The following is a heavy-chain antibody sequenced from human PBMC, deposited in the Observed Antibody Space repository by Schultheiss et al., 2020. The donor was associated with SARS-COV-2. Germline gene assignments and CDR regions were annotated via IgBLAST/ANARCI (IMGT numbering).Heavy chain of an antibody. CDR3: ARYSDSGSDWFDP. CDR2: IIPIFGTA. J-gene: IGHJ5*02. D-gene: IGHD4-11*01. CDR1: GGTFSSYA. V-gene: IGHV1-69*05. Sequence: SVKVSCKASGGTFSSYAISWVRQAPGQGLEWMGGIIPIFGTANYAQKFQGRVTITRDTSASTAYMELSSLRSEDTAVYYCARYSDSGSDWFDPWGQGTLVTVSS.